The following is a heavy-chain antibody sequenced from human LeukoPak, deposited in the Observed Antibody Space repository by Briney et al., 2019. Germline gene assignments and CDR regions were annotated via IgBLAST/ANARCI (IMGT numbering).Heavy chain of an antibody. CDR1: GGSISSSSAY. CDR2: IYYSKNT. CDR3: ARQMNTVTADY. J-gene: IGHJ4*02. D-gene: IGHD4-17*01. Sequence: PSETLSLTCTVSGGSISSSSAYWGWIRQPPGKGLEWIGSIYYSKNTYYNPSLKSRVTISIDTSKNQFSLRLSSVTAADTAVYYCARQMNTVTADYWGQGTLVTVSS. V-gene: IGHV4-39*01.